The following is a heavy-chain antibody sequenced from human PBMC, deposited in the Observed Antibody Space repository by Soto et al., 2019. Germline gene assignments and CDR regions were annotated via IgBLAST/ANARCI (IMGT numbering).Heavy chain of an antibody. Sequence: ASVKVSCKASGYTFTSYGISWVRQAPGQGLEWMGWISAYNGNTNYAQKLQGRVTMTTDTSTSTAYMELRSLRSDDTAVYYCATDFRYYYGSGSYYKPNYWGQGTLVTVSS. CDR2: ISAYNGNT. CDR1: GYTFTSYG. CDR3: ATDFRYYYGSGSYYKPNY. V-gene: IGHV1-18*01. D-gene: IGHD3-10*01. J-gene: IGHJ4*02.